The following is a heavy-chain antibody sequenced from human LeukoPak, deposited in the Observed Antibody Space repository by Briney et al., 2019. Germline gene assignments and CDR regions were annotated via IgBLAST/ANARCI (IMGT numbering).Heavy chain of an antibody. J-gene: IGHJ4*02. V-gene: IGHV3-7*01. Sequence: PGGSLRLSCAASGFTFSSYGMHWVRQAPGKGLEWVANIKQDGSEKYYVDSVKGRFAVSRDNTKNSLHLQMNSLRVEDTAVYYCARDWEYWGQGTLVTVSS. CDR1: GFTFSSYG. CDR3: ARDWEY. D-gene: IGHD1-26*01. CDR2: IKQDGSEK.